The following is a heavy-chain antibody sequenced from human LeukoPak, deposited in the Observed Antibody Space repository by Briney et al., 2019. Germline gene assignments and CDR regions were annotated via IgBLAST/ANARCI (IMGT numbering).Heavy chain of an antibody. CDR3: ARQSGYSYGRGDY. J-gene: IGHJ4*02. D-gene: IGHD5-18*01. CDR2: INHSGST. Sequence: SETLSLTCAVYGGSFSGYYWSWIRQPPGKGLEWIGEINHSGSTNYNPSLKSRVTISVDTSKNQFSLKLSSVTAADTAVYYCARQSGYSYGRGDYWGQGTLVTVSS. V-gene: IGHV4-34*01. CDR1: GGSFSGYY.